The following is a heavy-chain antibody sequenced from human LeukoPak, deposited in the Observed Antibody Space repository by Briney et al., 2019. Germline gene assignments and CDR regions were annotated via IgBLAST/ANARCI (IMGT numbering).Heavy chain of an antibody. CDR1: GGSISSGGYS. J-gene: IGHJ5*02. D-gene: IGHD2-2*01. V-gene: IGHV4-30-2*01. CDR2: IYHSGST. CDR3: ARGDNIVVVPAAIFGGFDP. Sequence: PSQTLSLTCAVSGGSISSGGYSWSWIRQPPGKGLEWIGYIYHSGSTYYNPSLKSRVTISVDRSKNQFSLKLSSVTAADTAVYYCARGDNIVVVPAAIFGGFDPWGQGTLVTVSS.